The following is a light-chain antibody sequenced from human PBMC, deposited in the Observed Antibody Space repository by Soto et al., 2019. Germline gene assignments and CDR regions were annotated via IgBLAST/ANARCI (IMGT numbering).Light chain of an antibody. Sequence: EIVLTQSPGTLSLSPGERATLSSRASQSVSSSYLAWYQPKPGQAPRXXIYGASSRETGIPDKFSGSESGTEFTRTISRLEPEDFEVYFCQQYGSSTITFGQGTRLEIK. CDR1: QSVSSSY. CDR3: QQYGSSTIT. J-gene: IGKJ5*01. CDR2: GAS. V-gene: IGKV3-20*01.